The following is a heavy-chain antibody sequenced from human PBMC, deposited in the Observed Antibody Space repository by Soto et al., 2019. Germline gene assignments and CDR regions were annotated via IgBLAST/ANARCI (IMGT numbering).Heavy chain of an antibody. CDR3: ARDPFSRRGGNPWFDY. V-gene: IGHV1-18*01. D-gene: IGHD2-15*01. CDR1: AYTFTSYG. J-gene: IGHJ4*02. Sequence: QVQLVQSGAEVKKPGASVKVSCKASAYTFTSYGISWVRQAPGQGLEWIGWISAYNGDTDYAQKFQGRVTMTTDTSTNTAYMEVRSLRSDDTAVYYCARDPFSRRGGNPWFDYWGQGTLVTVSS. CDR2: ISAYNGDT.